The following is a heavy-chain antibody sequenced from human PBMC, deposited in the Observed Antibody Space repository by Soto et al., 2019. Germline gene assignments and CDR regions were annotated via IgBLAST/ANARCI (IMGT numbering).Heavy chain of an antibody. CDR2: INAGDGFT. Sequence: ASVKVSCKASGYIFSTYVIHWVRQAPGQRHEWKGWINAGDGFTKYSQEYQGRVTIIRDTSASTVYMEMFSLRSEDTAVYYCARDGYCTGTGCRYFYGLWGQGTLVTVPQ. CDR3: ARDGYCTGTGCRYFYGL. CDR1: GYIFSTYV. D-gene: IGHD2-8*02. J-gene: IGHJ4*02. V-gene: IGHV1-3*01.